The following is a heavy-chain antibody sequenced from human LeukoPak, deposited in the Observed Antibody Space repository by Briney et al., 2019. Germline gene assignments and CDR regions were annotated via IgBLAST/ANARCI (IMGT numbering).Heavy chain of an antibody. V-gene: IGHV4-59*01. CDR2: IYYSGST. Sequence: PSETLSLTCTVSGGSISSYYWSWIRQPPGKGLEWIGYIYYSGSTNYNPSLKSRVTISVDTSKNQFSLKLSSVTAADTAVYYCARRYDVVVVAATPRYWYFDLWGRGTLVTVSS. D-gene: IGHD2-15*01. CDR1: GGSISSYY. J-gene: IGHJ2*01. CDR3: ARRYDVVVVAATPRYWYFDL.